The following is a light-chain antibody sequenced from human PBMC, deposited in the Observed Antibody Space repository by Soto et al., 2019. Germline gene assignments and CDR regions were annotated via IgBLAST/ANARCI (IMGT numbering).Light chain of an antibody. J-gene: IGKJ5*01. Sequence: EIVLTQSPGTLSLSPGERATLSCRASQSVSNNYLAWYQQKPGQAPRLLIYGASNRATGIPDRFSGSGSETEFTLTISSLQSEDFAVYYCQQYNNWPITFGQGTRLEIK. CDR1: QSVSNN. CDR3: QQYNNWPIT. CDR2: GAS. V-gene: IGKV3D-15*01.